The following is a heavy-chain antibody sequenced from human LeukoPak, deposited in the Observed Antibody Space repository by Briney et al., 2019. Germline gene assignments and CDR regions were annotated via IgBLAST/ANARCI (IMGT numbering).Heavy chain of an antibody. Sequence: PGGSLRLSCAASGFTFSSYAMSRVRQAPGKGLEWVSAISGSGGSTYYADSVKGRFTISRDNSKNTLYLQMNSLRAEDTAVYYCAKTESICYDFWSGYYDYWGQGTLVTVSS. J-gene: IGHJ4*02. CDR2: ISGSGGST. CDR3: AKTESICYDFWSGYYDY. D-gene: IGHD3-3*01. CDR1: GFTFSSYA. V-gene: IGHV3-23*01.